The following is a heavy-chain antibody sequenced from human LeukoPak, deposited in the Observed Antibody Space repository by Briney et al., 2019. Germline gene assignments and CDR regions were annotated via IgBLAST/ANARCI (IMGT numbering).Heavy chain of an antibody. CDR2: INPSGGST. CDR1: GYTFTSYY. CDR3: ASPERGGSYNYAFDY. Sequence: ASVKVSCTASGYTFTSYYMHWVRQAPGQGLEWMGIINPSGGSTSYAQKFQGRVTITADESTSTAYMELSSLRSEDTAVYYCASPERGGSYNYAFDYWGQGTLVTVSS. V-gene: IGHV1-46*01. D-gene: IGHD1-26*01. J-gene: IGHJ4*02.